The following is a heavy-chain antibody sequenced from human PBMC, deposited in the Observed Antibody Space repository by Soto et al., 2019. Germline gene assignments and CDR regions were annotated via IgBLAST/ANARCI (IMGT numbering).Heavy chain of an antibody. CDR3: ARRGYSYGLDV. J-gene: IGHJ6*02. V-gene: IGHV5-51*01. CDR1: GYNFATYW. Sequence: PGESLRISCKVSGYNFATYWIAWVRQLPGKGPEWMGIIYPGDSDTSYSPSFQGQVTISVDKSISTAYLQWNSLKASDTAVYYCARRGYSYGLDVWGQGTKVTVSS. CDR2: IYPGDSDT. D-gene: IGHD5-18*01.